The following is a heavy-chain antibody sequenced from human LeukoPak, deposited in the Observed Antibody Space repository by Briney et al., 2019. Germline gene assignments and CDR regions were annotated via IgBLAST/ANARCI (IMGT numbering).Heavy chain of an antibody. CDR1: GFTFSNYH. V-gene: IGHV3-48*02. CDR3: ARETVGLDY. CDR2: ISDGSSTI. J-gene: IGHJ4*02. Sequence: GGSLRLSCAASGFTFSNYHLSWVRQAPGKGLEWVSYISDGSSTIYYADSVRGRFTISRDNAKNSLYLQINSLRDVDTAVYYCARETVGLDYWGQGTLVTVSS. D-gene: IGHD4-23*01.